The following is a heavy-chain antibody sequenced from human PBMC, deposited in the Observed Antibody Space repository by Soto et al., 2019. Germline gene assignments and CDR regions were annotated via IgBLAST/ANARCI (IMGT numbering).Heavy chain of an antibody. V-gene: IGHV3-33*01. CDR2: IWYDGSHE. Sequence: GGSLRLSCAASGFIFSNYGMHWVRQAPGKGLEWVAVIWYDGSHESYADSVKGRFTISRDNAKNSLYLQMNSLGVEDTAVYYCARGPYRNTYNWFDSWGQGTLVTVSS. J-gene: IGHJ5*02. CDR3: ARGPYRNTYNWFDS. CDR1: GFIFSNYG. D-gene: IGHD5-12*01.